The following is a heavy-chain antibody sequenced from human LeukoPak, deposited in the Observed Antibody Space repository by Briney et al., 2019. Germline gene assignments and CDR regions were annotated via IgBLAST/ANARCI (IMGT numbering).Heavy chain of an antibody. V-gene: IGHV1-2*02. CDR1: GYTFTGYY. CDR2: INPNSGGT. D-gene: IGHD2-2*01. CDR3: ARDVAWDIVVVISQEYYFDY. J-gene: IGHJ4*02. Sequence: ASVKVSCKASGYTFTGYYMHWVRQAPGQGLEWMGWINPNSGGTNYAQKFQGRVTMTGDTSISTAYMELSRLRSDDTAVHYCARDVAWDIVVVISQEYYFDYWGQGTLVTVSS.